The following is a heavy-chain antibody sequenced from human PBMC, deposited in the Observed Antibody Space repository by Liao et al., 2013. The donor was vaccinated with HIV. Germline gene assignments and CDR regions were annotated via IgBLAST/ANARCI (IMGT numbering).Heavy chain of an antibody. Sequence: QVQLQLWGAGLLKPSETLSLTCTVSGGSFSSYYWSWIRQSPGKELEWMGEINHGGSTKYNPSLKSRLTISVDLSKNQFALKLTTVTAADTALYFCAVGDSWYNAWVYWGQGALITVSS. CDR1: GGSFSSYY. CDR2: INHGGST. V-gene: IGHV4-34*01. D-gene: IGHD6-13*01. J-gene: IGHJ4*02. CDR3: AVGDSWYNAWVY.